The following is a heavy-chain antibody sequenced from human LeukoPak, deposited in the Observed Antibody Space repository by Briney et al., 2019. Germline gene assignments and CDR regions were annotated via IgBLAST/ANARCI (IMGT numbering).Heavy chain of an antibody. CDR1: GGSISSYY. J-gene: IGHJ4*02. CDR2: IYHSGST. V-gene: IGHV4-59*12. Sequence: SETLSLTCTVSGGSISSYYWSWIRQPPGKGLEWIGEIYHSGSTNYNPSLKSRVTISVDKSKNQFSLKLSSVTAADTAVYYCAVTPGGATGGSFDYWGQGTLVTVSS. D-gene: IGHD1-26*01. CDR3: AVTPGGATGGSFDY.